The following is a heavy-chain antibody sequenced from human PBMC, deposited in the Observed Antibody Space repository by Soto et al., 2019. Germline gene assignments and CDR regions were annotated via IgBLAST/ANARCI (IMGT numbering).Heavy chain of an antibody. Sequence: PGGSRRPPCVASEFSFSRYAMTWVRQAAGKGLQWVAGLGPDGRNTFYGGPVRGRFTISRDNSRNTLYLQMSSWRAAATAVYFCVKQMTTSTDSFFDFWGQGTQVTVSS. D-gene: IGHD4-17*01. CDR3: VKQMTTSTDSFFDF. J-gene: IGHJ4*02. CDR2: LGPDGRNT. CDR1: EFSFSRYA. V-gene: IGHV3-23*01.